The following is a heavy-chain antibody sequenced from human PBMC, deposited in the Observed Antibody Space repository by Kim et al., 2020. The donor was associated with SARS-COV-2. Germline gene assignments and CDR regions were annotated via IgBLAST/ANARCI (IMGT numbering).Heavy chain of an antibody. J-gene: IGHJ6*02. V-gene: IGHV3-23*01. CDR3: AKFQGYYYYGMDV. Sequence: YYAGSVKGRLTISRNNSKNTLYLHMNSLRAEDTAVYFCAKFQGYYYYGMDVWGQGTTVTVSS.